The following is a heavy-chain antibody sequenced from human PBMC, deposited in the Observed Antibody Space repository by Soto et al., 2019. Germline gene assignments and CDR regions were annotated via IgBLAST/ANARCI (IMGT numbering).Heavy chain of an antibody. J-gene: IGHJ4*02. D-gene: IGHD3-22*01. Sequence: PGGSLRLSCAASGFTFSDYSMSWVRQAPGKGLEWVSAISGSGGSTYYADSVKGRFTISRDNSKNTLYRQMNSLRAEDTAVYYCAKDRHYDSSGYGPWDYWGQGTLVTVSS. V-gene: IGHV3-23*01. CDR3: AKDRHYDSSGYGPWDY. CDR2: ISGSGGST. CDR1: GFTFSDYS.